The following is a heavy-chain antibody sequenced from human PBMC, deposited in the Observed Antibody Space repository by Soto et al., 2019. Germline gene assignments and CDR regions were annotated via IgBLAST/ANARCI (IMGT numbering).Heavy chain of an antibody. D-gene: IGHD3-9*01. CDR3: ARDYWWPTPGYGSKEIDGNESSRNSDY. CDR2: ISSSSSTI. V-gene: IGHV3-48*02. J-gene: IGHJ4*02. Sequence: GGSLRLSCAASGFTFSSYSMNWVRQAPGKGLEWVSYISSSSSTIYYADSVKGRFTISRDNAKNSLYLQMNSLRDEDTAVYYCARDYWWPTPGYGSKEIDGNESSRNSDYWGQGTLVTVSS. CDR1: GFTFSSYS.